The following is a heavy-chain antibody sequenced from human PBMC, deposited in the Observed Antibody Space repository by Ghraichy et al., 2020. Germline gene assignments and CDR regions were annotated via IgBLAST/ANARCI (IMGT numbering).Heavy chain of an antibody. D-gene: IGHD3-3*01. V-gene: IGHV7-4-1*02. J-gene: IGHJ6*02. CDR1: GYTFTNDS. CDR2: INTNTGNP. CDR3: ARGPPKYDFWSGLTQPGGGSYYYYGMVV. Sequence: ASVKVSCKASGYTFTNDSMNFVRQAPGQRLEWMGWINTNTGNPTYAQGFTGRFVFSLDTSVSTAYLQISSLKAEDTAVYYCARGPPKYDFWSGLTQPGGGSYYYYGMVVWCQGNTVTASS.